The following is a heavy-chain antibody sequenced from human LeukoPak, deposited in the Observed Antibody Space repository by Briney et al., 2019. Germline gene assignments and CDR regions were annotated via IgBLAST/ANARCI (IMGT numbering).Heavy chain of an antibody. D-gene: IGHD3-16*01. CDR2: ISAYNGNT. V-gene: IGHV1-18*01. J-gene: IGHJ3*02. CDR1: GYTFTSYG. Sequence: ASVKVSCKASGYTFTSYGXSWVRQXPGQGLEWXGWISAYNGNTNYAQKLQGRVTMTTDTSTSTAYMELRSLRSDDTAVYYCAGGGIVPPTLDIWGQGTMVTVSS. CDR3: AGGGIVPPTLDI.